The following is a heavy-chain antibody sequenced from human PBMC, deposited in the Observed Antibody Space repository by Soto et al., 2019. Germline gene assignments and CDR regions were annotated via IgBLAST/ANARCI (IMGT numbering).Heavy chain of an antibody. Sequence: EVRLVQSGGGLVQPGGSLRLSCAASLFIVSDNYMSWVRQAPGKGLEWVSLIYSGGGTDYAESVKGKFTISRDNSKNTLYLQMNCLKAEGSGIYYCATRMTTAPYCGQGTVVTVCS. V-gene: IGHV3-66*01. CDR1: LFIVSDNY. J-gene: IGHJ4*02. D-gene: IGHD4-17*01. CDR2: IYSGGGT. CDR3: ATRMTTAPY.